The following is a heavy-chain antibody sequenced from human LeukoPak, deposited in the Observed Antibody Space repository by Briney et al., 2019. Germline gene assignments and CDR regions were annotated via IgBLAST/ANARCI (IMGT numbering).Heavy chain of an antibody. V-gene: IGHV3-74*01. J-gene: IGHJ3*02. CDR1: GFTFSSYW. CDR3: AKLVVPAAMRAFDI. CDR2: INSDGSST. Sequence: PGGSLRLSCAASGFTFSSYWMHWVRQAPGKGLVWVSRINSDGSSTSYADSVKGRFTISRDNAKNSLNLQMNSLRAEDTAVYYCAKLVVPAAMRAFDIWGQGTMVTVSS. D-gene: IGHD2-2*01.